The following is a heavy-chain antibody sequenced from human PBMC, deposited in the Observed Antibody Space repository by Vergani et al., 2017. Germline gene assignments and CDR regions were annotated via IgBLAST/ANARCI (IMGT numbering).Heavy chain of an antibody. CDR3: ARVRYGDYADY. D-gene: IGHD4-17*01. V-gene: IGHV4-30-4*08. Sequence: QVQLQESGPRLVKLSQTLSLTCTVSRGSISSGDYYWTWIRQPPGKGLEWIGYIYYTGSTYFDPSLKRRVTISVDTSTNQFSLKLSSVTAADTAVYYCARVRYGDYADYWGQGTLVIVSS. CDR1: RGSISSGDYY. J-gene: IGHJ4*02. CDR2: IYYTGST.